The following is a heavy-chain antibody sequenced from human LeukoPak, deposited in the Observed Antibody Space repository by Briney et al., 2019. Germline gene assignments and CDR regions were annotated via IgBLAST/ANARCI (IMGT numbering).Heavy chain of an antibody. D-gene: IGHD3-22*01. CDR3: AKDHSSGYYYFDY. CDR2: ISGSGGST. CDR1: GFTLSNYA. Sequence: GGSLRLSCAASGFTLSNYAMSWVRQAPGKGLEWVSVISGSGGSTYYADSVKGRFTISRDNSKNTLYLQMNSLRAEDTAVYYCAKDHSSGYYYFDYWGQGTLVTVSS. J-gene: IGHJ4*02. V-gene: IGHV3-23*01.